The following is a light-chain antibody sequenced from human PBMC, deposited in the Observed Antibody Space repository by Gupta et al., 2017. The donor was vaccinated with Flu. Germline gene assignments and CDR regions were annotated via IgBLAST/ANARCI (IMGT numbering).Light chain of an antibody. CDR2: KAS. CDR3: TQGIRCPWA. Sequence: VTFVKPACIYGSAWHGPENIDGKIFLDWFQQRPGHAPTRLIYKASHRECGVPNSFSGSGWGTDFTLKISRAEAEDVGVYYWTQGIRCPWAFGQGTQVEIK. V-gene: IGKV2-30*01. CDR1: HGPENIDGKIF. J-gene: IGKJ1*01.